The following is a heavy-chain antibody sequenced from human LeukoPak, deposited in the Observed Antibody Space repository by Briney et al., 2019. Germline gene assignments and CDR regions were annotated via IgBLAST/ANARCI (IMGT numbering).Heavy chain of an antibody. CDR1: GFSFSTSW. J-gene: IGHJ4*02. V-gene: IGHV3-7*01. CDR3: VRDGDSWNDFDR. Sequence: GSLRLSCFASGFSFSTSWMTWVRQAPGKGLEWVATIRKDGREIYYSDSMKGRFTISRDNSKNSLYLQIDSLRAEDTGVYYCVRDGDSWNDFDRRRQGTLASVS. D-gene: IGHD1-1*01. CDR2: IRKDGREI.